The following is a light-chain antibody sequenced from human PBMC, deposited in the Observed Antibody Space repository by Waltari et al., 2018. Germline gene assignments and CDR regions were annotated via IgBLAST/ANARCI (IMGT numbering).Light chain of an antibody. V-gene: IGLV2-23*02. Sequence: QSALTQPASVSGTPGQSITISCTGTSSDVGNYDLVSWYQQHPGKAPKLLVCEVIKRPSGVSSRFSGYKSGNTASLTISGLQAEDEADYYCCSYAGLGTYVFGSGTKVTVL. J-gene: IGLJ1*01. CDR3: CSYAGLGTYV. CDR2: EVI. CDR1: SSDVGNYDL.